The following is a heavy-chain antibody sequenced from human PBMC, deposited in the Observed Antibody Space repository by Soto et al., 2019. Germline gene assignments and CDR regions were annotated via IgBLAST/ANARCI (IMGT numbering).Heavy chain of an antibody. J-gene: IGHJ4*02. CDR2: IYYSGIT. CDR3: ARHGSN. V-gene: IGHV4-39*01. CDR1: GVSISNSSYY. Sequence: QLQLQESGPGLVKPSETLSLTCTVSGVSISNSSYYWGWIRRPPGKGLEWIGTIYYSGITYYNPSLKSRVTTSVDTSKNQFSLKLTPVTAADTAVYYCARHGSNWGQGTLVTVSS.